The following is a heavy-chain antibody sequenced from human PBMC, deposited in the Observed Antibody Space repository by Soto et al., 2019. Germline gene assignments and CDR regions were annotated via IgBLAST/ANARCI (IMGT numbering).Heavy chain of an antibody. D-gene: IGHD3-10*01. V-gene: IGHV1-69*02. CDR2: IIPILGIA. J-gene: IGHJ6*02. CDR3: ARFRGSYVING. CDR1: GGTFSSYT. Sequence: QVQLVQSGAEVKKPGSSVKVSCKASGGTFSSYTISWVRQAPGQGLEWMARIIPILGIANYAQKFQGRVTITADKSTSKAYIELSSLISEDTSVYYCARFRGSYVINGWGQGTKGSVSS.